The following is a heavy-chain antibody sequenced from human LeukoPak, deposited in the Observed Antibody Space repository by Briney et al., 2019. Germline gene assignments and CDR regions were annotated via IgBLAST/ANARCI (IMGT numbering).Heavy chain of an antibody. CDR2: INSDGRTT. Sequence: PGGSLRLSCAASGFTFSNTWMHWVRQAPGKGLVWVSRINSDGRTTTSADSVKGRFTISRDKAKNTLYLQMNSLRAEDTAVYYCAMIKEGWGQGTLVTVSS. CDR1: GFTFSNTW. V-gene: IGHV3-74*01. CDR3: AMIKEG. D-gene: IGHD3-22*01. J-gene: IGHJ4*02.